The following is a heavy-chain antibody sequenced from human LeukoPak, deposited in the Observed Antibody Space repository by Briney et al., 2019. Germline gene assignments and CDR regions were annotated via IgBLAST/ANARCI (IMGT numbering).Heavy chain of an antibody. Sequence: SETLSLTCTVSGGSISSSRYYWGWIRQPPGKGLEWIGSIYYSGSTYYNPSLKSRVTISVDTSKNQFSLKLSSVTAADTAVYYCARLRRLFCSGGSCYSGWDFDYWGQGTLVTVSS. CDR2: IYYSGST. CDR1: GGSISSSRYY. J-gene: IGHJ4*02. CDR3: ARLRRLFCSGGSCYSGWDFDY. D-gene: IGHD2-15*01. V-gene: IGHV4-39*01.